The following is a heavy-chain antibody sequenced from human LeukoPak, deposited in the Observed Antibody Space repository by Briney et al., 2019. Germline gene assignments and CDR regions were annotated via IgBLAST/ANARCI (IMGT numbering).Heavy chain of an antibody. Sequence: SETLSLTCTVSGGSISSYYWSWIRQPPGKGLEWIGYIYYSGSTNYNPSLKSRVTISVDTSKNQFSLKLSSVTAADTAVYYCARGSIAVAGTQGPLFDYWGQGTLVIVSS. J-gene: IGHJ4*02. CDR3: ARGSIAVAGTQGPLFDY. CDR1: GGSISSYY. CDR2: IYYSGST. D-gene: IGHD6-19*01. V-gene: IGHV4-59*01.